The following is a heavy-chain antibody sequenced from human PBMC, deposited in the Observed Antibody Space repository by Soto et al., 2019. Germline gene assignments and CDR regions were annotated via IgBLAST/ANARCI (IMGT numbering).Heavy chain of an antibody. D-gene: IGHD2-15*01. V-gene: IGHV1-46*01. CDR2: INPTAGST. J-gene: IGHJ4*02. Sequence: QVELVQSGAEVKKPGASVKVSYKASGYTFPMYYIQWVRQAPGQGLEWMGMINPTAGSTDYAQKFQGRVTMTRDTSTRTVYMELSSLRSEDTAVYYCARGVPGGHGDYWGQGTLVTVSS. CDR1: GYTFPMYY. CDR3: ARGVPGGHGDY.